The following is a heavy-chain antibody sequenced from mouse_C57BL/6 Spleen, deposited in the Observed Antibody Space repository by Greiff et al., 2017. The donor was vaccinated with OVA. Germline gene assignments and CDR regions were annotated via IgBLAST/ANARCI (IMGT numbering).Heavy chain of an antibody. CDR2: IHPNSGST. V-gene: IGHV1-64*01. J-gene: IGHJ2*01. Sequence: VQLQQPGAELVKPGASVKLSCKASGYTFTSYWMHWVKQRPGQGLEWIGMIHPNSGSTNYNEKFNSKATLTVDKSSSTAYMQLSSLTSEDSAVYYCARSGATTVAGLFDYWGQGTTLTVSS. CDR3: ARSGATTVAGLFDY. D-gene: IGHD1-1*01. CDR1: GYTFTSYW.